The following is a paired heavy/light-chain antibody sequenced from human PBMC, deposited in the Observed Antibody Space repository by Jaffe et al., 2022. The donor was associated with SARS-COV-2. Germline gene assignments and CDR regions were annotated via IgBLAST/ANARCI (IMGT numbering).Heavy chain of an antibody. CDR3: ARDNSYSDRYWWFDP. CDR2: INPSGNGR. J-gene: IGHJ5*02. V-gene: IGHV1-46*01. D-gene: IGHD2-15*01. Sequence: QAQLVQSGAEVKEPGASVKVSCKASGFTFRDYYMHWLRQAPGQGLEWMGVINPSGNGRSYAQKFQGRVTLTRDTSTSTVYLELSSLRSEDTAVYYCARDNSYSDRYWWFDPWGQGTLVTVSS. CDR1: GFTFRDYY.
Light chain of an antibody. V-gene: IGLV3-19*01. CDR1: SLRSYY. J-gene: IGLJ3*02. CDR3: NCRDSRYESWV. CDR2: GQN. Sequence: SSELTQDPVVSVALGQTVRITCQGDSLRSYYASWYQQKSRQAPVLVIYGQNNRPSGIPHRFSGFTSGNTASLTITGAQAEDEADYYCNCRDSRYESWVFGGGTKLTVL.